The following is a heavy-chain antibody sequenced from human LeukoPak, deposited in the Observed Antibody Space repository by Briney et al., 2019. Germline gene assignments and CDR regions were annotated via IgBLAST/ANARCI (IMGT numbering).Heavy chain of an antibody. D-gene: IGHD4-17*01. CDR3: ARGNKDYGDYARGLSDY. CDR2: MNPNSGNT. V-gene: IGHV1-8*02. J-gene: IGHJ4*02. CDR1: GYTFTGYY. Sequence: GASVTVSCKASGYTFTGYYMHWVRQAPGQGLEWMGWMNPNSGNTGSAQKFQGRITMTRNTSITTAYMELSSLRSEDTAVYYCARGNKDYGDYARGLSDYWGQGTLVTVSS.